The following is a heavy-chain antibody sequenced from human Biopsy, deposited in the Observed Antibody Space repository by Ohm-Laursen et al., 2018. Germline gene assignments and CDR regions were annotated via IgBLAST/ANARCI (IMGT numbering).Heavy chain of an antibody. Sequence: GASVTVSCTVSGDTLTELSMHWVRQAPGNGLEWMGGFALENGKTVYAQNFQARVSMTEDTSTDTAYMELRSLISEDTAVYYCAADINVWNVNYWGQGTQVTVSS. D-gene: IGHD1-1*01. CDR1: GDTLTELS. J-gene: IGHJ4*02. CDR3: AADINVWNVNY. V-gene: IGHV1-24*01. CDR2: FALENGKT.